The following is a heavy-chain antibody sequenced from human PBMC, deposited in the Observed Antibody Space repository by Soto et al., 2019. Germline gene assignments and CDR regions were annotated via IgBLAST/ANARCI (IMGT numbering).Heavy chain of an antibody. D-gene: IGHD3-10*01. CDR2: IAHTGQT. J-gene: IGHJ5*02. Sequence: PSLAYRISGGSICNYFCTWIRQSPRNTLEWIGDIAHTGQTNYNPSYKQRVTLSVDISENEFTMRSASVTTADSALYSCARDSSNINDRHFRRDPWGQGTLVTVSS. CDR1: GGSICNYF. CDR3: ARDSSNINDRHFRRDP. V-gene: IGHV4-59*01.